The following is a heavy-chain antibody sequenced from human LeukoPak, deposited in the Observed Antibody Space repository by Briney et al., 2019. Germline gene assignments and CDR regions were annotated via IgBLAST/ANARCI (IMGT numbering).Heavy chain of an antibody. CDR2: IRYDGSNK. CDR3: AKGKDYYDSSGYYYTYAFGL. V-gene: IGHV3-30*02. J-gene: IGHJ6*01. Sequence: GGSLTLSCAAYGFTFSSYGMHWVRQAPGKVLEWVAFIRYDGSNKYYADSVKGRFTISTDNSTNTLYLQMNSPRAEDMALYYCAKGKDYYDSSGYYYTYAFGLLGQGKAVTRSS. D-gene: IGHD3-22*01. CDR1: GFTFSSYG.